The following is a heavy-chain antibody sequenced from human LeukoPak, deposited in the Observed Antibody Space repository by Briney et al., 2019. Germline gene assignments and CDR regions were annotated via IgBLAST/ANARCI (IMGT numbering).Heavy chain of an antibody. CDR3: ARGNSGYDCAFDI. V-gene: IGHV4-59*01. CDR1: GGSIISYH. Sequence: SETLSLTCTVSGGSIISYHWSWIRHPPPQGLQWIGSIYSSGSTNYNPSLKSHVTISLDTPKNQFSLRVSPVTSADTAVYYCARGNSGYDCAFDIWGQGTMVTVSS. CDR2: IYSSGST. J-gene: IGHJ3*02. D-gene: IGHD5-12*01.